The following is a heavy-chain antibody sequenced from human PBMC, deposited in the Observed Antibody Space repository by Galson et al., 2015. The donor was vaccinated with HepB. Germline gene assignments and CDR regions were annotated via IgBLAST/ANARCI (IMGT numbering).Heavy chain of an antibody. Sequence: SLRLSCAASGFTFSSYGMHWVRQAPGKGLEWVAVISYDGSNKYYADSVKGRFTISRDNSKNTLYLQMNSLRAEDTAVYYCAKAFSSGWYFEELEYYFDYWGQGTLVTVSS. CDR3: AKAFSSGWYFEELEYYFDY. D-gene: IGHD6-19*01. V-gene: IGHV3-30*18. CDR2: ISYDGSNK. J-gene: IGHJ4*02. CDR1: GFTFSSYG.